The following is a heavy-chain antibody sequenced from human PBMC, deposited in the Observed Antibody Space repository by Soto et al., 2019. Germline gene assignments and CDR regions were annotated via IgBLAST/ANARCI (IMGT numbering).Heavy chain of an antibody. Sequence: SLRLSCSASLFTFSSYAMSWVLHSPFKWLEWVSAISGSGGSTYYADSVKGRFTISRDNSKNTLYLQMNSLRAEDTAVYYCAKDLGYSSGWYPFDYWGQGTLVTVSS. CDR3: AKDLGYSSGWYPFDY. V-gene: IGHV3-23*01. D-gene: IGHD6-19*01. CDR1: LFTFSSYA. CDR2: ISGSGGST. J-gene: IGHJ4*02.